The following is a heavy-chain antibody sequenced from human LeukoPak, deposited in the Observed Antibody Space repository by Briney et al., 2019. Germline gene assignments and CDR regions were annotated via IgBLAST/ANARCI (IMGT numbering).Heavy chain of an antibody. CDR2: IYYSGST. Sequence: SETLSLTCTVSGGSISSSSYYWGWIRQPPGKGLEWIGVIYYSGSTYYNPSLKSRVTISLDTSKNQFSLKLSSVTAADTAVYYCARVAIMVRGVIGIPDGFDIWGQGTMVTVSS. J-gene: IGHJ3*02. CDR3: ARVAIMVRGVIGIPDGFDI. CDR1: GGSISSSSYY. D-gene: IGHD3-10*01. V-gene: IGHV4-39*07.